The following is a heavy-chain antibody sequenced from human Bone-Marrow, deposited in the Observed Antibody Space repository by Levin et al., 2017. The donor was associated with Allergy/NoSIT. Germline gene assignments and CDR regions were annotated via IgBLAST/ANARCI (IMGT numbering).Heavy chain of an antibody. J-gene: IGHJ4*02. D-gene: IGHD2-2*01. CDR3: AKDEGPFSSSFAFNC. Sequence: GESLKISCAASGFNFASYGMNWVRQAPGKGLEWVSSISGTGRHIYLADSLKGRFTISRDNAKNSLSLQMNNLRVEDTAVFYCAKDEGPFSSSFAFNCWGQGALVTVSS. CDR1: GFNFASYG. V-gene: IGHV3-21*01. CDR2: ISGTGRHI.